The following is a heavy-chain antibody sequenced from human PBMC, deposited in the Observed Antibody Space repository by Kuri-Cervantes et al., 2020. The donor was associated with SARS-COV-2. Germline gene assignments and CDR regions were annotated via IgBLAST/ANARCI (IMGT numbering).Heavy chain of an antibody. Sequence: GESLKISCAASGFTFSTFAMTWVRQAPGKGLEWVSTISASGLSTYYADSLQGRFTISRDNSQNTVELHMSSLRAEDAAMYFCTRNVGGLHSASDYWGQGTLVTVSS. CDR2: ISASGLST. V-gene: IGHV3-23*01. CDR1: GFTFSTFA. D-gene: IGHD3-16*01. CDR3: TRNVGGLHSASDY. J-gene: IGHJ4*02.